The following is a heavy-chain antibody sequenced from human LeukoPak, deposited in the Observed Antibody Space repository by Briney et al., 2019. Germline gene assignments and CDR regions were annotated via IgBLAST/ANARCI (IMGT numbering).Heavy chain of an antibody. V-gene: IGHV3-7*03. Sequence: GGSLSLSCAASGFTFSSSWMSWVRQAPGKGLEWVANIKEDGSETYYVDSVKGRFTISRHNAKNSLYLQMNSLRAEDTAVYYCARFSHTYGYLPDYWGQGTLVTVSS. CDR3: ARFSHTYGYLPDY. CDR2: IKEDGSET. D-gene: IGHD5-18*01. J-gene: IGHJ4*02. CDR1: GFTFSSSW.